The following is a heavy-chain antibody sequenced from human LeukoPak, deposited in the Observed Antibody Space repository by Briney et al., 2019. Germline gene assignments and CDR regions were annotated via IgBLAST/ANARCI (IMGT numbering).Heavy chain of an antibody. CDR3: ARDRRAPNDYYDSSGSDFDY. V-gene: IGHV3-30*19. J-gene: IGHJ4*02. Sequence: GGSLRLSCAASGFTFSSYGMHWIRQAPGKGLEWVAVISYDGSNKYYADSVKGRFTISRDNSKNTLYLQMNSLRAEDTAVYYCARDRRAPNDYYDSSGSDFDYWGQGTLVTVSS. CDR2: ISYDGSNK. D-gene: IGHD3-22*01. CDR1: GFTFSSYG.